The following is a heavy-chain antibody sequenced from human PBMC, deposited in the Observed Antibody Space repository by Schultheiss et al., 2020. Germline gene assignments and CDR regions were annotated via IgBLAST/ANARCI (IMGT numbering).Heavy chain of an antibody. V-gene: IGHV5-10-1*01. CDR3: ARQGLGGSYYPEGMDV. D-gene: IGHD1-26*01. CDR2: IDPSDSCT. CDR1: GYSFTNYW. J-gene: IGHJ6*02. Sequence: GESLKISCKGSGYSFTNYWIGWVRQMPGKGLEWMGRIDPSDSCTNYSPSFQGHVTISADKSISTAYLQWSSLKASDTAMYYCARQGLGGSYYPEGMDVWGQGTMVTVSS.